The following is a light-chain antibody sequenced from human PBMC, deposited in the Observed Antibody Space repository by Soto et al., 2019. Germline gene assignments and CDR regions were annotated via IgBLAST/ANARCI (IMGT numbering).Light chain of an antibody. Sequence: QSALTQPASVSGSPGQSITISCTGTSSDIGGYKYVSWYQQHPGKAPKLMIFEVSNRPSGVSNRFSGSKSGNTASLTISGLQADDEADYYCISYTGSGTLVVFGGGTKLTVL. CDR2: EVS. CDR1: SSDIGGYKY. J-gene: IGLJ2*01. CDR3: ISYTGSGTLVV. V-gene: IGLV2-14*01.